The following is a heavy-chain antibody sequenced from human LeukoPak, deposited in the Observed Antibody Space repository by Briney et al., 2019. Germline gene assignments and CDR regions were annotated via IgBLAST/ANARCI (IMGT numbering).Heavy chain of an antibody. CDR2: IYPIDSDT. CDR3: ARLPAVAGPTFYYYMDV. V-gene: IGHV5-51*01. Sequence: GASLQISCKASGYTFTTHWIVWLRHLPGKGLEWMGVIYPIDSDTKYSPSFQGQVTISADKSISTAYLQWSSLKASDTAMYYCARLPAVAGPTFYYYMDVWGTGTTVIVSS. CDR1: GYTFTTHW. J-gene: IGHJ6*03. D-gene: IGHD6-19*01.